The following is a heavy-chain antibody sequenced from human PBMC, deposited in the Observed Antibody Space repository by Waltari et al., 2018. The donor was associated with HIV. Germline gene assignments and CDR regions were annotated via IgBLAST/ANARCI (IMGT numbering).Heavy chain of an antibody. Sequence: QVQLQESGPGLVKPSETLSLTCTVSGGSISSYYWSWIRQPPGKGLEWIGYIYYSGSTNYNPSLKSRVTISVDTSKNQFSLKLSSVTAADTAVYYCARGRFLAYYYYGMDVWGQGTTVTVSS. CDR3: ARGRFLAYYYYGMDV. CDR2: IYYSGST. V-gene: IGHV4-59*01. J-gene: IGHJ6*02. D-gene: IGHD3-3*01. CDR1: GGSISSYY.